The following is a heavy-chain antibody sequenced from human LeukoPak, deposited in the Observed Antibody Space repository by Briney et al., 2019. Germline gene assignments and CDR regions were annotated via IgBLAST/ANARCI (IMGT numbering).Heavy chain of an antibody. J-gene: IGHJ3*02. CDR2: ISFDGSNK. CDR1: GFTFSSYG. CDR3: AKDGGPGRAPNDAFDI. V-gene: IGHV3-30*18. D-gene: IGHD2-15*01. Sequence: PGRSLRLSCAASGFTFSSYGMHWVRQAPGKGLEWVAVISFDGSNKYHADSVKGRFTISRDNSKNTLYLQMNSLRVEDTAVYYCAKDGGPGRAPNDAFDIWGQGTMVTVSS.